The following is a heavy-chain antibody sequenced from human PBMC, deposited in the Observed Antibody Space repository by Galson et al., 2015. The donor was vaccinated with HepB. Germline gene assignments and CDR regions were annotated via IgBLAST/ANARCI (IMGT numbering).Heavy chain of an antibody. CDR1: GGSISNYY. CDR2: IDYSGST. CDR3: ATGEVVVVLTSSYYYAMDV. Sequence: SETLSLTCTVSGGSISNYYWSWIRQPPGKGLEWIGYIDYSGSTSYNPSLKSRVTISGDTSKSHFSLNLSSVTAADTAVYYCATGEVVVVLTSSYYYAMDVWGQGTTVTVSS. V-gene: IGHV4-59*01. D-gene: IGHD2-15*01. J-gene: IGHJ6*02.